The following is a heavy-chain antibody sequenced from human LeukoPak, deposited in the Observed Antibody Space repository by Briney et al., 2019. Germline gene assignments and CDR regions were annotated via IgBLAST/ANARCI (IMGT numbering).Heavy chain of an antibody. V-gene: IGHV3-43D*03. D-gene: IGHD2-15*01. Sequence: GGSLRLSCAASGFTFDDYAMHWVRQAPGKGLEWVSLISWDGGSTYYADSVKGRFTISRDNSKNSLYLQMNSLRAEDTAVYYCAREARHLLGLDYWGQGTLITVSS. CDR3: AREARHLLGLDY. J-gene: IGHJ4*02. CDR1: GFTFDDYA. CDR2: ISWDGGST.